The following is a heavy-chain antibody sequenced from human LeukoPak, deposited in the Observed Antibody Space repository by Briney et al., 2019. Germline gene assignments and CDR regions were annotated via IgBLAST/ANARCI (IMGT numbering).Heavy chain of an antibody. CDR2: INHSGST. CDR1: GGSISSGDYY. D-gene: IGHD4-17*01. Sequence: SETLSLTCTVSGGSISSGDYYWSWIRQPPGNGLEWIGEINHSGSTNYNPSLKSRVTISVDTSKNQFSLKLSSVTAADTAVYYCARGVLKKIYGDYGNHPWGQGTLVTVSS. V-gene: IGHV4-39*07. CDR3: ARGVLKKIYGDYGNHP. J-gene: IGHJ5*02.